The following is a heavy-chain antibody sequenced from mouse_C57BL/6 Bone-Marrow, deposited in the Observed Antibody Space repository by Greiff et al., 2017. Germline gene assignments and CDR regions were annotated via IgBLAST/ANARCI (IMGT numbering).Heavy chain of an antibody. V-gene: IGHV5-17*01. D-gene: IGHD2-3*01. CDR2: ISSGSSTI. J-gene: IGHJ4*01. Sequence: EVMLVESGGGLVKPGGSLKLSCAASGFTFSDYGMHWVRQAPEKGLEWVAYISSGSSTIYYADTVTGRFTISRDNAKNTLFLQMTSLRSEDTAMYYCARRWSYAMDYWGQGTSVTVSS. CDR3: ARRWSYAMDY. CDR1: GFTFSDYG.